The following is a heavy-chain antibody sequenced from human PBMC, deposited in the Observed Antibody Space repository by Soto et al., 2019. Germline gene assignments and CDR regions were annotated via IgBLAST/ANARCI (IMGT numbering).Heavy chain of an antibody. Sequence: SETLSLTCAVYGGSFSGYYWSWIRQPPGKGLEWVGEINHSGSTNYNPSLKSRVTISVDTSKNQFSLKLSSVTAADTAVYYCARGTYDYVWGSYRYTGFGFDYWGQGTLVTVSS. D-gene: IGHD3-16*02. V-gene: IGHV4-34*01. CDR2: INHSGST. J-gene: IGHJ4*02. CDR1: GGSFSGYY. CDR3: ARGTYDYVWGSYRYTGFGFDY.